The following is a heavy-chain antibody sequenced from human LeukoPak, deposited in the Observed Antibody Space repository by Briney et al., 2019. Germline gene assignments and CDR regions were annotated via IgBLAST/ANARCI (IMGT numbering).Heavy chain of an antibody. D-gene: IGHD3-3*01. CDR3: ARSGYDFWSGYYPFDY. V-gene: IGHV4-59*01. J-gene: IGHJ4*02. CDR1: GGSISSYY. CDR2: IYYSGST. Sequence: SETLSLTCTVSGGSISSYYWSWIRQPPGKGLEWIGYIYYSGSTNYNPSLKSRVTISVDTSKNQFSLKLSSVTAADTAVYYCARSGYDFWSGYYPFDYWGQGTLVTVSS.